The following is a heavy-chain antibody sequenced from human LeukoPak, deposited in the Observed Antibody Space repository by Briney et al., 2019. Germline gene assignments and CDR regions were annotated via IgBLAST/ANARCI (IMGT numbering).Heavy chain of an antibody. Sequence: GGSLRLSCVASGFTFSTYGMSWVRQAPGKGLEWVSAISGSGSTIYYADSVKGRFTISRDNAKNSLYLQMNSLRAEDTAVYYCAELGITMIGGVWGKGTTVTISS. CDR3: AELGITMIGGV. D-gene: IGHD3-10*02. CDR1: GFTFSTYG. CDR2: ISGSGSTI. V-gene: IGHV3-48*04. J-gene: IGHJ6*04.